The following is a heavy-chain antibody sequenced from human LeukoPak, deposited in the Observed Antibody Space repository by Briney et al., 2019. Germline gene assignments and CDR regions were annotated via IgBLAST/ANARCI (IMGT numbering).Heavy chain of an antibody. CDR1: GFTFSSYA. CDR3: AREGSWYYFDY. J-gene: IGHJ4*02. D-gene: IGHD1-26*01. V-gene: IGHV3-30*04. CDR2: ISYDGSNK. Sequence: GGSLRLSCAASGFTFSSYAMHWVRQAPGKGLEWVAVISYDGSNKYYADSVKGRFTISRDNSKNTLYLQMNSLRAEDTAVYYCAREGSWYYFDYWGQGTLVTVSS.